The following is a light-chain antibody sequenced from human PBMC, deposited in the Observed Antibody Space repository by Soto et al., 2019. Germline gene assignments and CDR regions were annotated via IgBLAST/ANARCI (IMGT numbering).Light chain of an antibody. V-gene: IGLV2-8*01. CDR3: SSYAGSPVV. J-gene: IGLJ2*01. CDR2: GVS. Sequence: QSALTQPPSASGSPGQSVTISCTGTSSDVGSYNLVSWHQQHPGKAPKVMIYGVSQRPSGVPDRFSGSKSGNTASLIVSGLQAEDEADYYCSSYAGSPVVFGAGTKVTVL. CDR1: SSDVGSYNL.